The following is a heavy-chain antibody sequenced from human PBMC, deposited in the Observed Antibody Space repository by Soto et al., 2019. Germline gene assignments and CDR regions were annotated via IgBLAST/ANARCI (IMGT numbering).Heavy chain of an antibody. J-gene: IGHJ4*02. CDR1: GFTFSSYA. V-gene: IGHV3-30-3*01. CDR3: ARDHEYSGYGTKNHFDY. CDR2: ISYDGSNK. Sequence: PVGSLRLSCAASGFTFSSYAMHWVRQAPGKGLEWVAVISYDGSNKYYADSVKGRFTISKDNSKNTLYLQMNSLRAEDTAVYYCARDHEYSGYGTKNHFDYWGQGTLVTVSS. D-gene: IGHD5-12*01.